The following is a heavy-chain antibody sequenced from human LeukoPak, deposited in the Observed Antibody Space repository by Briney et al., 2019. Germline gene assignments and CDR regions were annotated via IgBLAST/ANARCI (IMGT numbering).Heavy chain of an antibody. CDR3: RAYGYWYYYYMDV. J-gene: IGHJ6*03. D-gene: IGHD2-8*01. CDR1: GFTFSSYA. CDR2: ISGSGGST. V-gene: IGHV3-23*01. Sequence: GGSLRLSCAASGFTFSSYAMSWVRQAPGKGLEWVSAISGSGGSTYYADSVKGRFTISRDSSKNTLYLQMNSLRAEDTAVYYCRAYGYWYYYYMDVWGKGTTVTVSS.